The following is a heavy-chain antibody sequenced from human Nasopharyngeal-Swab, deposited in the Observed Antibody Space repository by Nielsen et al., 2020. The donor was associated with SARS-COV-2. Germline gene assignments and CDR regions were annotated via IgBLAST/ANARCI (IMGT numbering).Heavy chain of an antibody. V-gene: IGHV3-23*01. Sequence: GGSLRLSCAASGFTFSSYAMSWVRRAPGKGLEWVSIISGSGDTTYYADSVNDRFTISRDNSKNTLYLQMNSLRAEDTAVYYCAKEPIVSMIVVVIDTYFDYWGQGTLVTVSS. CDR2: ISGSGDTT. J-gene: IGHJ4*02. CDR1: GFTFSSYA. CDR3: AKEPIVSMIVVVIDTYFDY. D-gene: IGHD3-22*01.